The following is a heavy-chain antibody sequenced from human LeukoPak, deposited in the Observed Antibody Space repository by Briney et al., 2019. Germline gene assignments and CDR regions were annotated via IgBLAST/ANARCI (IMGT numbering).Heavy chain of an antibody. V-gene: IGHV4-4*02. J-gene: IGHJ4*02. CDR3: ARDGRGGTTRADFDY. D-gene: IGHD4-23*01. CDR2: IYRSGST. CDR1: GGSISSSNW. Sequence: PSGTLSLTCAVSGGSISSSNWWSWVRQPPGKGLEWIGEIYRSGSTNYNPSLKSRVTISLDKSKNQFSLKLSSVTAADTAVYYCARDGRGGTTRADFDYWGQGTLVTVSS.